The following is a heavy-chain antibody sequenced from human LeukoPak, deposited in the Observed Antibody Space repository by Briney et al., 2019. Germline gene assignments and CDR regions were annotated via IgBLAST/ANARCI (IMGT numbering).Heavy chain of an antibody. V-gene: IGHV4-59*08. Sequence: SETLSLTCTVSGGSISSYYWSWIRQPPGKGLEWIGYIYYSGSTNYNPSLKSRVTISVDTSKNQFSLKLSSVTAADTAVYYCARLNTAMVKVPWFDPWGQGTLVTVSS. CDR2: IYYSGST. CDR1: GGSISSYY. D-gene: IGHD5-18*01. J-gene: IGHJ5*02. CDR3: ARLNTAMVKVPWFDP.